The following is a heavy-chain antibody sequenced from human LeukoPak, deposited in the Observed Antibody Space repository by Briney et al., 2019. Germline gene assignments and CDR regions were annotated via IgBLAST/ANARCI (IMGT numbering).Heavy chain of an antibody. D-gene: IGHD6-13*01. CDR3: AKDSEIAAAGSYWYFDL. CDR1: GFTFSSYG. CDR2: IWSDGSDK. Sequence: GRSLRLSCAASGFTFSSYGMHWVRQAPGKGLEWVAVIWSDGSDKYYADSVKGRFTISRDNSKNTLYLQMNSLRAEDTAVYYCAKDSEIAAAGSYWYFDLWGRGTLVTVSS. V-gene: IGHV3-33*06. J-gene: IGHJ2*01.